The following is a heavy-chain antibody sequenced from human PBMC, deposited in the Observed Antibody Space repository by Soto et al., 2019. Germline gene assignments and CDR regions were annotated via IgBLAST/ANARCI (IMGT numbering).Heavy chain of an antibody. CDR1: GGTFSRYA. J-gene: IGHJ4*02. Sequence: QVQLVQSGAEVKKPGSSVKVSCKASGGTFSRYAISWVRQAPGQGLEWMGGIIPIFGTANYAQKFQGRVTITADESTSTAYMELSSLRSEDTAVYYCARGRILSKAGSGYYFDYWGRGTLVTVSS. CDR3: ARGRILSKAGSGYYFDY. D-gene: IGHD2-15*01. CDR2: IIPIFGTA. V-gene: IGHV1-69*01.